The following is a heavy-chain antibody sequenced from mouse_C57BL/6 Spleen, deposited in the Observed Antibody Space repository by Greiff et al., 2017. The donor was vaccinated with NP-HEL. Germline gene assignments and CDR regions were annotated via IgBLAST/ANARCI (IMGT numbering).Heavy chain of an antibody. D-gene: IGHD1-1*01. CDR2: IYPGDGDT. CDR1: GYAFSSSW. V-gene: IGHV1-82*01. CDR3: AREGVYDYGSWAY. J-gene: IGHJ3*01. Sequence: QVQLQQSGPELVKPGASVKISCKASGYAFSSSWMNWVKQRPGKGLEWIGRIYPGDGDTNYNGKFKGKATLTADKSSSTAYMQLSSLTSEDSAVYFCAREGVYDYGSWAYWGQGTLVTVSA.